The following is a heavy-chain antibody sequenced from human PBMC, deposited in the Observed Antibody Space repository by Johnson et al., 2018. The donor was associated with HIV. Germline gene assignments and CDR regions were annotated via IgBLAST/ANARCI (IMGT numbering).Heavy chain of an antibody. D-gene: IGHD1-26*01. CDR1: GFTFSIYA. J-gene: IGHJ3*02. Sequence: QVQLLESGGGVVQPGRSLRLSCAASGFTFSIYAMYWVRQAPGKGLEWVAVISYDGSNKYYADSVKGRFTISRDNSKNTLYLQMNSLRAEDTAVYYCARWELLHAFDIWGQGTMVTVSS. V-gene: IGHV3-30-3*01. CDR2: ISYDGSNK. CDR3: ARWELLHAFDI.